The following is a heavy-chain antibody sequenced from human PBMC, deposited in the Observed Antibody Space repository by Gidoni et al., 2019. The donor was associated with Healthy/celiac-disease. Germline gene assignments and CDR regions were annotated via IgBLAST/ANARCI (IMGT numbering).Heavy chain of an antibody. CDR3: ARDNGSGSYSLDYYGMDV. V-gene: IGHV1-3*01. CDR2: INAGNGNT. CDR1: GYTFTSYA. J-gene: IGHJ6*02. D-gene: IGHD3-10*01. Sequence: QVQLVQSGAEVKKPGASVKVSCKASGYTFTSYAMHWVRQAPGQRLEWMGWINAGNGNTKYSQKFQGRVTITRDTSASTAYMELSSLRSEDTAVYYCARDNGSGSYSLDYYGMDVWGQGTTVTVSS.